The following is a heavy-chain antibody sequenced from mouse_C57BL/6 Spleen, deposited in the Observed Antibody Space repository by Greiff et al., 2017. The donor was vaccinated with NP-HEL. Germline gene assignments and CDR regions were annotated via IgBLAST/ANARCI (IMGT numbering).Heavy chain of an antibody. V-gene: IGHV3-6*01. CDR3: ARDQDYSIFDY. CDR1: GYSITSGYY. Sequence: EVKLMESGPGLVKPSQSLSLTCSVTGYSITSGYYWNWIRQFPGNKLEWMGYISYDGSNNYNPSLKNRISITRDTSKNQFFLKLNSVTTEDTATYCCARDQDYSIFDYWGQGTTLTVSS. D-gene: IGHD2-5*01. J-gene: IGHJ2*01. CDR2: ISYDGSN.